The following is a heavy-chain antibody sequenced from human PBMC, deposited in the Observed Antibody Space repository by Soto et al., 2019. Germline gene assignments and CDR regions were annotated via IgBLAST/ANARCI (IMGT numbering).Heavy chain of an antibody. CDR1: GFTFSSYA. Sequence: QVQRVESGGGVVQPGRSLRLSCAASGFTFSSYAMQWVRQAPGKGLEWVAVISYDGSNKYYADSVKGRFTISRDTSKNTLYLQMNSMRAEDTAVYYCARDSHYYDSSGYYSSFDYWGQGTLVTVSS. CDR3: ARDSHYYDSSGYYSSFDY. J-gene: IGHJ4*02. D-gene: IGHD3-22*01. CDR2: ISYDGSNK. V-gene: IGHV3-30-3*01.